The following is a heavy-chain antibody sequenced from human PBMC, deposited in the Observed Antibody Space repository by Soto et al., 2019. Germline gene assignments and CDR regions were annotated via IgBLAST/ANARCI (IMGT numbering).Heavy chain of an antibody. V-gene: IGHV3-13*01. CDR3: ARAPTYYDILTEYYFDY. Sequence: RRILKKTGKGLEWVSAIGTAGDTYYPGSVKGRFTISRENAKNSLYLQMNSLRAEDTAVYYCARAPTYYDILTEYYFDYWGQGTLVTVSS. J-gene: IGHJ4*02. CDR2: IGTAGDT. D-gene: IGHD3-9*01.